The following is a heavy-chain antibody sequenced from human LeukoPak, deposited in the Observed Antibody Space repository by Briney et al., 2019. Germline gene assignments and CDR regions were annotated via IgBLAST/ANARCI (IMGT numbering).Heavy chain of an antibody. V-gene: IGHV4-39*01. J-gene: IGHJ6*03. CDR3: ARHPRSYYYYYMDV. CDR2: IYYSGST. CDR1: GFTFSSYG. Sequence: GSLRLSCAASGFTFSSYGMSWVRQAPGKGLEWIGSIYYSGSTYYNPSLKSRVTISVDTSKNQFSLKLSSVTAADTAVYYCARHPRSYYYYYMDVWGKGTTVTISS.